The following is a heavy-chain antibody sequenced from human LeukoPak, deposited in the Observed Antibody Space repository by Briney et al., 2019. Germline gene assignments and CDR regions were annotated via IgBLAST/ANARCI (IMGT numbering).Heavy chain of an antibody. J-gene: IGHJ3*02. D-gene: IGHD6-13*01. CDR2: ICWDDSK. CDR3: ARLGAAGTDAFDI. CDR1: GFSLTTSGMC. V-gene: IGHV2-70*12. Sequence: SGPTLVNPTQTLTLTCTFSGFSLTTSGMCVSWIRQPPGKALEWLALICWDDSKYYSTSLTTRLTISKDTSINQVVLTMTNMDPVDTATYYCARLGAAGTDAFDIWGQGTKVTVSS.